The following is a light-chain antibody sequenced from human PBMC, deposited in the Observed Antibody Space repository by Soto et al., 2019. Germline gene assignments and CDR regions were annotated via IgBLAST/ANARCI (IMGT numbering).Light chain of an antibody. J-gene: IGKJ3*01. V-gene: IGKV1-5*03. CDR3: QQYNSYIFT. CDR1: QSINNW. Sequence: DIQMTQSPSTLSASVGDRVTITCRASQSINNWLAWYQQNPGKAPKLLISKASSLESGVPSRFSGSGSGTEFTLTISSPQPDDFATYYCQQYNSYIFTFGPGT. CDR2: KAS.